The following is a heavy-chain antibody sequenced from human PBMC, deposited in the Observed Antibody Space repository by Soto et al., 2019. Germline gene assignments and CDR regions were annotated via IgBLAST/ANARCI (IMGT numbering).Heavy chain of an antibody. CDR1: GGSISSSSYY. CDR3: ARQLPTYYYDSSGPLFY. CDR2: IYYSGST. J-gene: IGHJ4*02. D-gene: IGHD3-22*01. Sequence: SETLSLTCTVSGGSISSSSYYWGWIRQPPGKGLEWIGSIYYSGSTYYNPSLKSRVTISVDTSKNQFSLKLSSVTAADTAVYYCARQLPTYYYDSSGPLFYWGQGTQVTVST. V-gene: IGHV4-39*01.